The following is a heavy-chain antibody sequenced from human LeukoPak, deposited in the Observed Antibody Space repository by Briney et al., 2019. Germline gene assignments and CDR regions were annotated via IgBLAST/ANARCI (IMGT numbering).Heavy chain of an antibody. CDR3: ARDLYSSGWVLTGY. Sequence: PGRSLRLSCAASGFTFSSYAMHWVRQAPGKGLEWVAVISYDGSNKYYADSVKGRFTISRDNSKNPLYLQMNSLRAEDTAVYYCARDLYSSGWVLTGYWGQGTLVTVSS. CDR2: ISYDGSNK. V-gene: IGHV3-30-3*01. CDR1: GFTFSSYA. J-gene: IGHJ4*02. D-gene: IGHD6-19*01.